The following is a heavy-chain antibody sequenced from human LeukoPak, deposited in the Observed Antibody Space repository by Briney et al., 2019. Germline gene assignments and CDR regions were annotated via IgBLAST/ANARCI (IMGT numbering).Heavy chain of an antibody. Sequence: GGSLRLSCAASGFTFKTHAMSWVRQAPGKGLEWVSAISGSGGSTYYADSVKGRFTISRDNSKNTLYLQMDSLRAEDTAAYYCARDRAWNYFDYWGQGTLVTVSS. CDR1: GFTFKTHA. J-gene: IGHJ4*02. CDR3: ARDRAWNYFDY. CDR2: ISGSGGST. D-gene: IGHD3-3*01. V-gene: IGHV3-23*01.